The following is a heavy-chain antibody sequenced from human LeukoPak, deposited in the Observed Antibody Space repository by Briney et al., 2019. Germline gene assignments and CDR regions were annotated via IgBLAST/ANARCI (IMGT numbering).Heavy chain of an antibody. CDR1: GGSISSYY. Sequence: SETLSLTCTVSGGSISSYYWSWIRQPPGKGLEWIGYIYYSGSTNYNPSLKNRVTISVDTSKNQFSLKLSSVTAADTAVYYCARAEGTIFGVVILRYFDYWGQGTLVTVSS. D-gene: IGHD3-3*01. V-gene: IGHV4-59*08. J-gene: IGHJ4*02. CDR2: IYYSGST. CDR3: ARAEGTIFGVVILRYFDY.